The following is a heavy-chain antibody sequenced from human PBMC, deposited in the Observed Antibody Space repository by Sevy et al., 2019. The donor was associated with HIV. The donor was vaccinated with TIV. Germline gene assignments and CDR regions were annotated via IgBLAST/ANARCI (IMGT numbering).Heavy chain of an antibody. J-gene: IGHJ4*02. CDR3: ARYYYDSSGIDY. CDR2: INSDGSST. V-gene: IGHV3-74*01. Sequence: GGSLRLSCTASGFTFSRYWMHWVRQAPGKGLVWVSRINSDGSSTSYADPVKGRFTISRDNAKNKLYLQMNSLRAEDTAVYYCARYYYDSSGIDYWGQGTLVNVSS. D-gene: IGHD3-22*01. CDR1: GFTFSRYW.